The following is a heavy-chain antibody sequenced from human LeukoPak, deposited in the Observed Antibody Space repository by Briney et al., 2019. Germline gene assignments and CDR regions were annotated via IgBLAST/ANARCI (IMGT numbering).Heavy chain of an antibody. D-gene: IGHD3-10*01. J-gene: IGHJ3*02. CDR3: ARSPDSRGNVFDI. CDR2: MRNKANSYTT. CDR1: GFTFSDHY. V-gene: IGHV3-72*01. Sequence: PGGSLRLSCVASGFTFSDHYIDWVRQAPGKGLEWVGRMRNKANSYTTEDAASVKGRLTLSRDDSKRLVFLQLNSLEIEDTAVYYCARSPDSRGNVFDIWGQGTMVTVSS.